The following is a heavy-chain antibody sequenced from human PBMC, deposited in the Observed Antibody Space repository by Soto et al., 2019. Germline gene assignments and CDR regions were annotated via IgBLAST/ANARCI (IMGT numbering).Heavy chain of an antibody. Sequence: QVQLVESGGGVVQPGRSLRLSCAASGFTFSSYGMHWVRQAPGKGLEWVAVISYDGSNKYYADSLKGRFTISRDNSKNTLYLQMNSLRAEDTAVYYCAKDGYCSTTICVYLDLWGRGTLVTVSS. CDR2: ISYDGSNK. CDR3: AKDGYCSTTICVYLDL. D-gene: IGHD2-2*01. V-gene: IGHV3-30*18. J-gene: IGHJ2*01. CDR1: GFTFSSYG.